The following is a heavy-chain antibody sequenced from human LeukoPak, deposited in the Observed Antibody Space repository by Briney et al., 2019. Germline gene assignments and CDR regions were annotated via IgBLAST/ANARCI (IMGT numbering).Heavy chain of an antibody. V-gene: IGHV4-4*07. CDR1: GGSISSYY. J-gene: IGHJ6*02. CDR2: IYTSGST. CDR3: AREYSSSWYGYYYYGMDV. D-gene: IGHD6-13*01. Sequence: SETLSLTCTVSGGSISSYYWSWIRQPAGKGLEWIGRIYTSGSTNYNPSLKSRVTMSVDTSKNQFSLKLSSVTAADTAVYYCAREYSSSWYGYYYYGMDVWGQGTTVTVSS.